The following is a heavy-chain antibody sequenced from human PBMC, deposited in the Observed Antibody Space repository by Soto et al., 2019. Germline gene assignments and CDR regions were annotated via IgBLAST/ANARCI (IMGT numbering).Heavy chain of an antibody. J-gene: IGHJ6*03. CDR1: GGSISSSSYY. CDR2: IYYSGRT. CDR3: ARLSDQYCSSTSCYHYYYYMDV. D-gene: IGHD2-2*01. Sequence: SETLSLTCTVSGGSISSSSYYWGWIRQPPGKGLEWIGSIYYSGRTYYNPSLKSRVTISVDTSKNQFSLKLSSVTAADTAVYYCARLSDQYCSSTSCYHYYYYMDVWGKGTTVTVSS. V-gene: IGHV4-39*01.